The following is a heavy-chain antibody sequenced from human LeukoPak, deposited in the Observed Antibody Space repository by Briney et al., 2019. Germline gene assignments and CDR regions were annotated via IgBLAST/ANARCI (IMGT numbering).Heavy chain of an antibody. D-gene: IGHD3-22*01. J-gene: IGHJ1*01. CDR3: ARHPVGSGYYYSPFQH. Sequence: ASVKVSCKASEGTFSSYAISWVRQAPGQGLEWMGRIIPTFGTANYAQKFQGRVTITTDESTSTAYMELSSLRSEDTAVYYCARHPVGSGYYYSPFQHWGQGTLVTVSS. V-gene: IGHV1-69*05. CDR2: IIPTFGTA. CDR1: EGTFSSYA.